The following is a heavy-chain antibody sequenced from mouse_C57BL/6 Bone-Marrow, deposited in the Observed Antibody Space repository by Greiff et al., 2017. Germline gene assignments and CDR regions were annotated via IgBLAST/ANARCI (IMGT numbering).Heavy chain of an antibody. CDR2: IDPEIGDT. CDR1: GFNIKDDY. V-gene: IGHV14-4*01. D-gene: IGHD2-3*01. J-gene: IGHJ2*01. CDR3: SSFDGNYFDF. Sequence: VQLQQSGAELVRPGASVKLSCTASGFNIKDDYIHWVKQRPEQGLEWIGWIDPEIGDTEYASKFQGKATITSATSSNTAYLQLRSLTSEDTAVYYCSSFDGNYFDFWGQGTPLTVAS.